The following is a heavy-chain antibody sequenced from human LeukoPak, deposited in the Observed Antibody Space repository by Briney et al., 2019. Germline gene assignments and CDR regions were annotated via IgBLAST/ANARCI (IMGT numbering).Heavy chain of an antibody. CDR1: GYTFTSYA. CDR2: INTNTGNP. Sequence: ASVKVSCKASGYTFTSYAMNWVRQAPGQGLEWMGWINTNTGNPTYAQGFTGRFVFSLDTSVSTAYLQISSLKAEDTAAYYCARDSYSKGYYYGMDVWGQGTTVTVSS. J-gene: IGHJ6*02. V-gene: IGHV7-4-1*02. D-gene: IGHD4-11*01. CDR3: ARDSYSKGYYYGMDV.